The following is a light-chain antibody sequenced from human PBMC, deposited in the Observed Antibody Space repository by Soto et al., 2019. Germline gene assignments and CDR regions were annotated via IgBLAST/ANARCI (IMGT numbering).Light chain of an antibody. J-gene: IGKJ2*01. CDR1: QSISSW. V-gene: IGKV1-5*03. CDR2: KAS. CDR3: QQYNSYST. Sequence: DIQMTQSPSTLSASVGDRVTITCRASQSISSWLAWYQQKPGKAPKLLIYKASSLESGVPSRFSGSGSGTEFTRTISSLQPDDFATYYCQQYNSYSTSGQGTKLEIK.